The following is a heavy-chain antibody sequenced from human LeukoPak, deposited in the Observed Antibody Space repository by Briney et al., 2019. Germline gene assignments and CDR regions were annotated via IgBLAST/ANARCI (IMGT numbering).Heavy chain of an antibody. CDR3: AKDRGSWYYFDY. CDR1: GFTFSSYA. V-gene: IGHV3-23*01. J-gene: IGHJ4*02. CDR2: ISGSGGST. Sequence: GGSLRLSCAASGFTFSSYAMSWVRQAPGKGLEWVSAISGSGGSTYYADSVKGRFTISRDNSKNTLYLQMNSLRAEDAAVYYCAKDRGSWYYFDYWGQGTLVTVSP. D-gene: IGHD6-13*01.